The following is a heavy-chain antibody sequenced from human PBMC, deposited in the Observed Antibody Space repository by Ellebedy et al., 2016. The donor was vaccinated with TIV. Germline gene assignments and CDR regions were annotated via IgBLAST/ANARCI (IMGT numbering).Heavy chain of an antibody. J-gene: IGHJ6*02. Sequence: MPGGSLRLSCIVSGSSISGYYWSWIRQPPGKGLEYIGHIHYSGNSDYTPSLKSRLIISVDASKNQFSLRLSSVTAADTAVYYCARLPSNYGRQLGMDVWGQGATVTVSS. V-gene: IGHV4-59*08. CDR2: IHYSGNS. CDR1: GSSISGYY. D-gene: IGHD3-10*01. CDR3: ARLPSNYGRQLGMDV.